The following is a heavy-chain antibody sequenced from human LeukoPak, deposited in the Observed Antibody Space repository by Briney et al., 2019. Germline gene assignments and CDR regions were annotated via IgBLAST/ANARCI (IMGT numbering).Heavy chain of an antibody. CDR3: ARGLIAVAGPGAFDI. V-gene: IGHV4-38-2*02. Sequence: SETLSLTCTVSGYSISSGYYWGWIRQPPGKGLEWIGSIYHSGSTYYNPSLKSRVTISVDTSKNQFSLKLSSVTAADTAVYYCARGLIAVAGPGAFDIWGQGTMVTVSS. CDR2: IYHSGST. J-gene: IGHJ3*02. CDR1: GYSISSGYY. D-gene: IGHD6-19*01.